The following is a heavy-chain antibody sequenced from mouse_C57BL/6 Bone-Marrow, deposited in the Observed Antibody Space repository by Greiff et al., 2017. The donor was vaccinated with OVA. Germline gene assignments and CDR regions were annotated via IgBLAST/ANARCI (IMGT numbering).Heavy chain of an antibody. CDR1: GYTITSGYY. J-gene: IGHJ2*01. CDR2: IRYDGSN. V-gene: IGHV3-6*01. D-gene: IGHD4-1*01. CDR3: AREGNWVGFLDY. Sequence: EVQLVESGPGLAKPSQSLSLTCSVTGYTITSGYYWNWIRQFPGNKLEWMGYIRYDGSNNYNPSLKNRISITRDTSKNQFFLKLNSVTTENTATDDCAREGNWVGFLDYWGQGTTLTVSS.